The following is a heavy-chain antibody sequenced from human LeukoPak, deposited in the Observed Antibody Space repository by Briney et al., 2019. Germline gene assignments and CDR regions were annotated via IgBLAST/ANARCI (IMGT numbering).Heavy chain of an antibody. CDR2: INPNTGGT. Sequence: GASVKVSYKTSGYTFTAYYMHWVRQAPGQGLEWMGWINPNTGGTNYAQKFQGRVTMTRDTSINTAYMDLNRVKSDDTAVYYCARDDSFQFDNWGQGTLVTVSS. J-gene: IGHJ4*02. CDR1: GYTFTAYY. CDR3: ARDDSFQFDN. V-gene: IGHV1-2*02. D-gene: IGHD5-18*01.